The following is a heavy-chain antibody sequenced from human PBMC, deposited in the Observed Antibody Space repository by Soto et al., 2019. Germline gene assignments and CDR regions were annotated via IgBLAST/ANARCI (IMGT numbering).Heavy chain of an antibody. CDR3: ARRYGSAFDI. V-gene: IGHV4-59*08. D-gene: IGHD3-10*01. Sequence: QVQLQESGPGLVKPSETLSLTCTVSGGSISSYYWSWILQPPGKGLEWIGYIYYSGSTNYNPSLKSRVTISVYTSKNQFSLKLSSVTAADTAVYFCARRYGSAFDIWGQETMVTVSS. CDR1: GGSISSYY. CDR2: IYYSGST. J-gene: IGHJ3*02.